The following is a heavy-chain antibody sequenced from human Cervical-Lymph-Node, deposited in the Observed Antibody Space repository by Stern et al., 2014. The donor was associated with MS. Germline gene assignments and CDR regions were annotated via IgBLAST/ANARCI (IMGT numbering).Heavy chain of an antibody. V-gene: IGHV2-70*01. CDR2: IDWDDDK. J-gene: IGHJ3*02. CDR3: ARFYSSSSFADAFDI. CDR1: GFSLTTSGMC. D-gene: IGHD6-6*01. Sequence: ESGPALVKPTQTLTLTCTFSGFSLTTSGMCVSWIRQRPGKALEWLAFIDWDDDKSYNTSLKTRLTISKDTSKNQVVLTMTNMDPVDTATYYCARFYSSSSFADAFDIWGQGTMVTVSS.